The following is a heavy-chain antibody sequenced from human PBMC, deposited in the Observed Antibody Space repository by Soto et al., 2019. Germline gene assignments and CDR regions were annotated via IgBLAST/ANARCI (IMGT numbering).Heavy chain of an antibody. CDR2: IKQDGNEK. D-gene: IGHD1-26*01. J-gene: IGHJ4*02. V-gene: IGHV3-7*05. CDR3: ARVKSLSGDN. Sequence: EVQLVESGGGLVQPGGSLRLSCAASGFTFSNYWMSWVRQAPGKGLEWVANIKQDGNEKYYVDSVKGRFIISRDNAKNSLYLQINSLRAEDTAVYYCARVKSLSGDNWGQGTLVTVSS. CDR1: GFTFSNYW.